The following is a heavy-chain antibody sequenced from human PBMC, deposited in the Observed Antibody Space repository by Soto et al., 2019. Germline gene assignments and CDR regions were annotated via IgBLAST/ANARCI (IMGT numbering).Heavy chain of an antibody. CDR1: GFTFSDYY. D-gene: IGHD3-10*01. CDR2: ISSSSSST. Sequence: RGSLRLSCAASGFTFSDYYMSWIRQAPGKGLEWVSYISSSSSSTSYADSMKGRFTISRDNAKNSLYLQMNSLRAEDTAVYYRARYFYASGRYHYLLYYPAQGSFD. J-gene: IGHJ5*02. V-gene: IGHV3-11*06. CDR3: ARYFYASGRYHYLLYYPAQGSFD.